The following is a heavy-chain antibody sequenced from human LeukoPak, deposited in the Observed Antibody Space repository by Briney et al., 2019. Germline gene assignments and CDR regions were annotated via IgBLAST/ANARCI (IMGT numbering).Heavy chain of an antibody. J-gene: IGHJ4*02. CDR2: IYYSGST. Sequence: SETLSLTCTVSGGSISSYYWSWIRQPPGKGLEWIGSIYYSGSTHYNPSLKSRVTISVDMSKNQFSLKLSSVTAADTAVYYCARRLRPAAPFDYWGQGTLVTVSS. D-gene: IGHD6-13*01. CDR3: ARRLRPAAPFDY. V-gene: IGHV4-39*07. CDR1: GGSISSYY.